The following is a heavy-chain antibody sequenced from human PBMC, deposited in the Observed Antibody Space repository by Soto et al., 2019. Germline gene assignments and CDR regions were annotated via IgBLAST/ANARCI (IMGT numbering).Heavy chain of an antibody. CDR1: GGTFSSYA. D-gene: IGHD3-10*01. CDR3: ARDDSGSAPRSYYGMDV. Sequence: RASVKVSCKASGGTFSSYAISWVRQAPGQGLEWMGGIIPIFGTANYAQKFQGRVTITADESTSTAYMELSSLRSEDTAVYYCARDDSGSAPRSYYGMDVWGQGTTATVSS. CDR2: IIPIFGTA. V-gene: IGHV1-69*13. J-gene: IGHJ6*02.